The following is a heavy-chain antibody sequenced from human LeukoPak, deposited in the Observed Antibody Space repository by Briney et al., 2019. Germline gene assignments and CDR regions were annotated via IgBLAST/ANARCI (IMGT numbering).Heavy chain of an antibody. CDR1: GFTFSSYA. D-gene: IGHD3-9*01. Sequence: GGSLRLSCAASGFTFSSYAMSWVRQAPGKGLEWVSAISGSGGSTYYADSVKGRFTISRDNAKNSLYLQMNSLRAEDTAVYYCATALRYFDWLVTNWGQGTLVTVSS. V-gene: IGHV3-23*01. CDR2: ISGSGGST. CDR3: ATALRYFDWLVTN. J-gene: IGHJ4*02.